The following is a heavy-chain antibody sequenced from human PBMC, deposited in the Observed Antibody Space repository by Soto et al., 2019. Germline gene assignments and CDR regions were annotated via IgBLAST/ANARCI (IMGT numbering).Heavy chain of an antibody. CDR3: ARHGYSYGGGYFDY. J-gene: IGHJ4*02. CDR2: IYSGGSA. Sequence: EVQLVESGGSLVQPGGSLRLSCAASGFTVSSDYMSWVRQAPGKWLEWVSVIYSGGSAYYADSVKGRFTISRDNSKNTLHLQMNSLRAEDTAVYYCARHGYSYGGGYFDYWGQGTLVTVSS. CDR1: GFTVSSDY. V-gene: IGHV3-66*04. D-gene: IGHD5-18*01.